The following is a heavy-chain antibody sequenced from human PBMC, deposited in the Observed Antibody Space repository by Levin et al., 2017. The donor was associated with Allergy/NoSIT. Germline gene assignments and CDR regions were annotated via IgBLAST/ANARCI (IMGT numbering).Heavy chain of an antibody. D-gene: IGHD2-15*01. V-gene: IGHV3-53*01. CDR1: GFTVSSNY. Sequence: PGGSLRLSCAASGFTVSSNYMSWVRQAPGKGLEWVSLIYSGGSTNYADSVKGRFTISRDNSKNTLYLQMNSLRAEDTAVYYCARDRGGSFFLDDAFDLWGQGTMVTVSS. J-gene: IGHJ3*01. CDR3: ARDRGGSFFLDDAFDL. CDR2: IYSGGST.